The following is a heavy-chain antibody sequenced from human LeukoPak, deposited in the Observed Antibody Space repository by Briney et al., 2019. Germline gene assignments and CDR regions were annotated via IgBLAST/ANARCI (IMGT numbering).Heavy chain of an antibody. CDR2: IIPILGIA. Sequence: SVKVSCKASGGTFSSYAISWVRQAPGQGLEWMGRIIPILGIANYAQKFQGRVTITADKSTSTAYMELSSLRSEDTAVYYCARDNIKGVTMVRGVNGYFDYWGQGTLVTVSS. J-gene: IGHJ4*02. V-gene: IGHV1-69*04. D-gene: IGHD3-10*01. CDR3: ARDNIKGVTMVRGVNGYFDY. CDR1: GGTFSSYA.